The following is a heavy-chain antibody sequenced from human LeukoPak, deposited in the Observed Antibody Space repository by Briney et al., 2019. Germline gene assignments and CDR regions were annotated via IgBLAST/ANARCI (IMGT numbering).Heavy chain of an antibody. Sequence: RASVKVSCKASGFTFTSSAMQWVRQARGQRLEWIGWIVVGSGNTNYAQKFQERVTITRDMSTSTAYMELRSLRSDDTAVYYCARGLGVVTAQSEQPKPRYFDLWGRGTQVTVSS. CDR2: IVVGSGNT. D-gene: IGHD2-21*02. CDR3: ARGLGVVTAQSEQPKPRYFDL. CDR1: GFTFTSSA. J-gene: IGHJ2*01. V-gene: IGHV1-58*02.